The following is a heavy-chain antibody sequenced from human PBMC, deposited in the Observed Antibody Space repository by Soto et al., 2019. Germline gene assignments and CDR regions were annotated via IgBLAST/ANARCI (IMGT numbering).Heavy chain of an antibody. J-gene: IGHJ4*02. D-gene: IGHD6-19*01. CDR2: INGGNGNT. V-gene: IGHV1-3*01. CDR1: GYTFTSYA. CDR3: ARDGAVAGNINFDY. Sequence: EASVKVSCKASGYTFTSYAMHWVRQAPGQRPEWMGWINGGNGNTKYSQKLQGRVTITRDTSASTGYMELSSPRSEDTAVYYCARDGAVAGNINFDYWGQGTLVTVSS.